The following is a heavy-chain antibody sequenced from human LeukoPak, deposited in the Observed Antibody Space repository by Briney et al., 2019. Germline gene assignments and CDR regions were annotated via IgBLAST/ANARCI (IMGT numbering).Heavy chain of an antibody. Sequence: GGSLRLSCTASGFTFNTNTLNWVRQAPGKGLEWLSSIDGSGYSTFYANSVRGRFFISRDNAKKSLSLQMNSLRAEDTALYYCVRGDRRDLWGQGTLVTVSS. V-gene: IGHV3-21*01. CDR1: GFTFNTNT. J-gene: IGHJ4*02. CDR2: IDGSGYST. D-gene: IGHD2-21*02. CDR3: VRGDRRDL.